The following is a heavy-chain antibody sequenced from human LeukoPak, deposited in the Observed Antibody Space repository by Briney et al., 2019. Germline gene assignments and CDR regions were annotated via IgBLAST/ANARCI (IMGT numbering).Heavy chain of an antibody. V-gene: IGHV3-23*01. Sequence: GGSLRLSCAASGFNFGTYAMTWVRQAPGKGLEWVSAISGSGGSTYYADSVKGRFTISRDNSKNTLYLQMNSLRAEDTAVYYCAKGMIVVVITPLDAFDIWGQGTMVTVSS. D-gene: IGHD3-22*01. CDR2: ISGSGGST. CDR3: AKGMIVVVITPLDAFDI. J-gene: IGHJ3*02. CDR1: GFNFGTYA.